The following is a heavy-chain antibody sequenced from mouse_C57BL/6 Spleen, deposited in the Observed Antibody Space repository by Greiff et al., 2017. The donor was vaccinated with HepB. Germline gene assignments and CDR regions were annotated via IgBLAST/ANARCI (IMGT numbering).Heavy chain of an antibody. J-gene: IGHJ4*01. Sequence: VQLQQSGPELVKPGASVKISCKASGYAFSSSWMNWVKQRPGKGLEWIGRIYPGDGDTNYNGKFKGKATLTADKSSSTAYMQLSSLTSEDSAVYVCARDGYYSYAMDYWGQGTSVTVSS. CDR3: ARDGYYSYAMDY. V-gene: IGHV1-82*01. CDR2: IYPGDGDT. CDR1: GYAFSSSW. D-gene: IGHD2-3*01.